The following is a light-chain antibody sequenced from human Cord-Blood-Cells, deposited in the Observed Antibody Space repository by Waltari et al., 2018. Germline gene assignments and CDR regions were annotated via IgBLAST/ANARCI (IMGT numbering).Light chain of an antibody. V-gene: IGKV3-20*01. CDR2: GAS. J-gene: IGKJ2*01. CDR1: QSVSSSD. Sequence: EIVLTQSPGTLSLSPGERATLSCRASQSVSSSDLAGYQQKPGQAPRLLIYGASSRATVIPDRFSGSGSGTDFTLTISRLEPEDFAVYYCQQYGSSPMYTFGQGTKLEIK. CDR3: QQYGSSPMYT.